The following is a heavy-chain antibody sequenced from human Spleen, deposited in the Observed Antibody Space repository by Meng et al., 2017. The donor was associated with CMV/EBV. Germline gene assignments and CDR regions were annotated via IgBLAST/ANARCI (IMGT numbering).Heavy chain of an antibody. CDR1: GASMSNSRW. CDR2: IFDSGIT. Sequence: SGASMSNSRWWSWVRQPQGKGLEWIGEIFDSGITNYNPSLKSRLTISEDKSHNQFSLKLNSVTAADTAVYYCARAYCGGDCYSGFDYWGQGILVTVSS. D-gene: IGHD2-21*01. CDR3: ARAYCGGDCYSGFDY. V-gene: IGHV4-4*02. J-gene: IGHJ4*02.